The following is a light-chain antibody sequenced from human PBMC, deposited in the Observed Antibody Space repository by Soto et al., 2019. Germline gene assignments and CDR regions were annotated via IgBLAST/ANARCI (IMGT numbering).Light chain of an antibody. CDR3: CSYAGSYTFV. Sequence: TQPRSVSGSPGQSVTISCTGNRCDVGVYNYVSWYQQYPGKAPKIMIYDVSKRPSGVPDRFSGSKSDNTASLTISGLQAEDEADYYCCSYAGSYTFVFGIGTKVTVL. CDR2: DVS. V-gene: IGLV2-11*01. CDR1: RCDVGVYNY. J-gene: IGLJ1*01.